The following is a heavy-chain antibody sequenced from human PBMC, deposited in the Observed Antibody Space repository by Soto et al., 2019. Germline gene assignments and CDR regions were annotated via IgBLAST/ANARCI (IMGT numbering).Heavy chain of an antibody. D-gene: IGHD2-2*01. CDR3: ARVAPYCSSTSCYLTYYYMDV. Sequence: PGESLKISCKGSGYSFTSYWIGWVRQMPGKGLEWMGIIYPGDSDTRYSPSFQGQVTISADKSISTAYLQWSSLKASDTAMYYCARVAPYCSSTSCYLTYYYMDVWGKGTTVTVSS. CDR2: IYPGDSDT. J-gene: IGHJ6*03. CDR1: GYSFTSYW. V-gene: IGHV5-51*01.